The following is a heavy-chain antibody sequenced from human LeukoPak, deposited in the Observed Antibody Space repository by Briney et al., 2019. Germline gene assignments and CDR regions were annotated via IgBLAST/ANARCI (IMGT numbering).Heavy chain of an antibody. V-gene: IGHV3-48*01. Sequence: SGGSLRLSCAASGFTFSSYSMNWVSQAPGKGHEWVSYISSSSSTIYYAESVKCRFTYSSENAKNSLYLQMHSLRAEDTAVYFCARDDGVQLELTLFDYWGQGTLVTVSS. CDR1: GFTFSSYS. J-gene: IGHJ4*02. D-gene: IGHD1-1*01. CDR3: ARDDGVQLELTLFDY. CDR2: ISSSSSTI.